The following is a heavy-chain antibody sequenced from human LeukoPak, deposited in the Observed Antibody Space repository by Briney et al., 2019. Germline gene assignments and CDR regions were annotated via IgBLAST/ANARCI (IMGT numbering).Heavy chain of an antibody. CDR1: GGIFSSYA. CDR2: IIPIFGTA. Sequence: GASVRVSCTASGGIFSSYAISWVRQAPGHGVEWMGGIIPIFGTANYAQKFQGRVTITADESTSTAYMELSSLRSEDTAVYCCARDSVQRDAFDIWGEGTMVTVSS. CDR3: ARDSVQRDAFDI. V-gene: IGHV1-69*13. D-gene: IGHD1-1*01. J-gene: IGHJ3*02.